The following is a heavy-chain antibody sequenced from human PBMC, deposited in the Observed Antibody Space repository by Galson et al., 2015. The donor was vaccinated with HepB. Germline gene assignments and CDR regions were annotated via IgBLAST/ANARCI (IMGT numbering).Heavy chain of an antibody. V-gene: IGHV3-64D*06. Sequence: SLRLSCAASGFTFSNCAMDWVRQAPGKGLEYVSAITSGGNPYYADSVKGRFTISRDNSKNTLYLQMSGLRPEDTAVYYCVKVLYYDFWSGYHFWGQGTLVTVSS. CDR2: ITSGGNP. J-gene: IGHJ4*02. D-gene: IGHD3-3*01. CDR1: GFTFSNCA. CDR3: VKVLYYDFWSGYHF.